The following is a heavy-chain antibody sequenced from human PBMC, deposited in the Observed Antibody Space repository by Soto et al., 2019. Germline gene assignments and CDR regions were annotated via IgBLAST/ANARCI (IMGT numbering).Heavy chain of an antibody. V-gene: IGHV3-49*05. Sequence: EVHLVESGGGFVKPGRSLRLSCTASGLTFGDFAMTWFRQAPGKGLECVGFIRSKAYGGTTEYAASGKGRFAISRDDSKSIAYLPMNRLIPEDTALYFCTGGQWELPAYWGQGALVTVSS. CDR3: TGGQWELPAY. J-gene: IGHJ4*02. CDR1: GLTFGDFA. CDR2: IRSKAYGGTT. D-gene: IGHD1-26*01.